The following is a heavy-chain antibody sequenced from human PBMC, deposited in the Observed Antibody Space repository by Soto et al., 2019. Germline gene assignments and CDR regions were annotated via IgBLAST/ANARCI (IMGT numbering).Heavy chain of an antibody. CDR1: GFTFSTYS. D-gene: IGHD2-2*02. V-gene: IGHV3-21*01. CDR2: ISSRSDI. CDR3: AREYTAWPLAYGLDV. J-gene: IGHJ6*02. Sequence: GGSLRLSCVGPGFTFSTYSINWVRQAPGKGLEWVSSISSRSDIYYADSVKGRFTISRDNAKNSVSLQMNSLRAEDTAVYYCAREYTAWPLAYGLDVWGQGTTVTVSS.